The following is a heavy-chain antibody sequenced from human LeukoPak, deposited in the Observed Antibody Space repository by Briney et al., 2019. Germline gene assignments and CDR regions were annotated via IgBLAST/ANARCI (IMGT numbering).Heavy chain of an antibody. Sequence: GGSLRLSCAASGFTFSSYGMHWVRQAPGKGLEWVAFIRYDGSNKYYADSVKGRFTISRDNSKNTLYLQMNSLRAEDTAVYYCAKDDRSSTMVRGVIITQDYYYGMDVWGQGTTVTVSS. CDR1: GFTFSSYG. V-gene: IGHV3-30*02. CDR3: AKDDRSSTMVRGVIITQDYYYGMDV. J-gene: IGHJ6*02. D-gene: IGHD3-10*01. CDR2: IRYDGSNK.